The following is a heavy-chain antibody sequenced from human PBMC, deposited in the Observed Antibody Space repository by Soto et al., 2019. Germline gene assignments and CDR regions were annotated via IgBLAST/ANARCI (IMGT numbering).Heavy chain of an antibody. V-gene: IGHV3-30*18. Sequence: WGSLRLSCAASGFTFSDYYMSWVRQAPGKGLEWVAVISYDGSNKYYADSVKGRFTISRDNSKNTLYLQMNSLRAEDTAVYYCAKDRTGGYSYGYGMDVWGQGTTVTVSS. D-gene: IGHD5-18*01. CDR2: ISYDGSNK. J-gene: IGHJ6*02. CDR1: GFTFSDYY. CDR3: AKDRTGGYSYGYGMDV.